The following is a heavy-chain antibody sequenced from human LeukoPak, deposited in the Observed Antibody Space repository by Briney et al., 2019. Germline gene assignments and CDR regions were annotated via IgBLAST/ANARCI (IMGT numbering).Heavy chain of an antibody. CDR1: GFSFSSFS. V-gene: IGHV3-21*01. CDR3: AKDRLTMIVVVNAFDY. CDR2: ISGGSSFT. Sequence: GGSLRLSCAASGFSFSSFSMNWVRQAPGKGLEWVSYISGGSSFTYYVDSVKGRFTISRDNAKNSLYLQMNSLRAEDTAVYYCAKDRLTMIVVVNAFDYWGQGTLVTVSS. J-gene: IGHJ4*02. D-gene: IGHD3-22*01.